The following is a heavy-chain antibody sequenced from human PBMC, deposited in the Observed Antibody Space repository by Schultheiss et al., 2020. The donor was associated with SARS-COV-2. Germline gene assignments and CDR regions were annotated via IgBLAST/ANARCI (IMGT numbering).Heavy chain of an antibody. CDR1: GYTLTEKS. Sequence: ASVQVSCKVSGYTLTEKSIHWVRQAPGKGLEWMGGFDPEEGETIYAQKFQGRVTMTEDTSTDTGYMELSSLRSEDTAVYYCGTDRITIFGRYVDYWGQGTLVTVSS. CDR3: GTDRITIFGRYVDY. CDR2: FDPEEGET. J-gene: IGHJ4*02. D-gene: IGHD3-3*01. V-gene: IGHV1-24*01.